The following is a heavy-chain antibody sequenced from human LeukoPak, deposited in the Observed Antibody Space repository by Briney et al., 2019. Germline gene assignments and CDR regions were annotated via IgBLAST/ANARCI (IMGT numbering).Heavy chain of an antibody. J-gene: IGHJ5*02. CDR3: ARDSSGWYHWFDP. CDR2: ISVYNGHT. CDR1: GYTFTSYG. D-gene: IGHD6-19*01. Sequence: ASVKVSCKASGYTFTSYGISWVRQAPGQGLEWLGWISVYNGHTNYAQKLQGRVTMTTDTSTTTAYMELRTLRSDDTAVYYCARDSSGWYHWFDPWGQGTLVTVSS. V-gene: IGHV1-18*01.